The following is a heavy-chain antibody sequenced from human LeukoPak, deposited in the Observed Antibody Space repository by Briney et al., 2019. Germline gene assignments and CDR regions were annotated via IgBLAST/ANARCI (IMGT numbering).Heavy chain of an antibody. CDR1: GGSFSGYY. CDR3: ARAGYSSSWYDY. V-gene: IGHV4-34*01. CDR2: INHSGST. D-gene: IGHD6-13*01. J-gene: IGHJ4*02. Sequence: SETLSLTCAVYGGSFSGYYWSWIRQPPGKGLEWIGEINHSGSTNYNPSLKSRVTISVDTSKNQFSLKLSSVTAADTAVYYCARAGYSSSWYDYWGQGTLVTVSS.